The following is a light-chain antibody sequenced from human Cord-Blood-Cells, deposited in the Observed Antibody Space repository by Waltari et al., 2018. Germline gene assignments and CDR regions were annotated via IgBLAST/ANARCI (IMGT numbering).Light chain of an antibody. J-gene: IGLJ3*02. V-gene: IGLV2-23*01. CDR2: EGS. Sequence: QSALTPPASVSGSPGQSITISCTGTSSDVWSYHLVSWYQQHPCKAPKLMSYEGSKRHSGVANRFSGSKAGNTASMTIAGLQAEDEADYDCCAYAGSSTVFGGGTKLTV. CDR3: CAYAGSSTV. CDR1: SSDVWSYHL.